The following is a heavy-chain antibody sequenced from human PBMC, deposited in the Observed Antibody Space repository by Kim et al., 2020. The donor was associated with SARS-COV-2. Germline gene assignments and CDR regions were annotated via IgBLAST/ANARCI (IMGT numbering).Heavy chain of an antibody. Sequence: SETLSLTCTVSGGSISSYYWSWIRQPPGKGLEWIGYIYYSGSTNYNPSLKSRVTISVDTSKNQFSLKLSSVTAADTAVYYCARDRGYSSREGGMDVWGQGTTVTVSS. D-gene: IGHD6-13*01. CDR3: ARDRGYSSREGGMDV. CDR2: IYYSGST. V-gene: IGHV4-59*01. J-gene: IGHJ6*02. CDR1: GGSISSYY.